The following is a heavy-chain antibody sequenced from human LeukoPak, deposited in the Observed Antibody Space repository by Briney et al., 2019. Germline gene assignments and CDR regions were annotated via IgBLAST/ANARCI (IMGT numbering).Heavy chain of an antibody. V-gene: IGHV4-38-2*02. CDR1: GYSISSGYY. J-gene: IGHJ6*02. CDR2: IYHSGST. Sequence: SETLSLTCTVSGYSISSGYYWGWIRQPPGKGLEWIGSIYHSGSTYYNPSLKSRVTISVDTSKNQFSLKLSSVTAADTAVYYCARGPTLVRGVIMPDSVGGMDVWGQGTTVTVSS. D-gene: IGHD3-10*01. CDR3: ARGPTLVRGVIMPDSVGGMDV.